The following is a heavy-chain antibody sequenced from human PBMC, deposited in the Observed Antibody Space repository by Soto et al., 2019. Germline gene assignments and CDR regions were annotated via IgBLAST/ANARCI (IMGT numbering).Heavy chain of an antibody. Sequence: QVQLVQSGAEVKKPGASVKVSCKASGYTFTSYGIIWVRQAPGQGLEWMGWISAYNGNTNYAQKLQGRVTMTTDTTPSTAYMELRSLRSGDTAVYYCARDRGSYALDYWGQGTLVTVSS. CDR2: ISAYNGNT. D-gene: IGHD1-26*01. CDR3: ARDRGSYALDY. J-gene: IGHJ4*02. CDR1: GYTFTSYG. V-gene: IGHV1-18*01.